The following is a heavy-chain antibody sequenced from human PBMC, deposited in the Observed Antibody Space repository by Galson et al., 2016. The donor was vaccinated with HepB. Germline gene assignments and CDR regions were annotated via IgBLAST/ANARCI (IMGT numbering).Heavy chain of an antibody. V-gene: IGHV7-4-1*02. Sequence: SVKVSCKASGYIFISYAMNWVRQAPGQGLEWMGWINTKTGNPTYAQGFTGRFVFSLDTSVSTAYLQISSLKTEDTAVYYCARGSSLYQLLYAAVDSWGQGTQVTVSS. D-gene: IGHD2-2*02. CDR1: GYIFISYA. J-gene: IGHJ4*02. CDR3: ARGSSLYQLLYAAVDS. CDR2: INTKTGNP.